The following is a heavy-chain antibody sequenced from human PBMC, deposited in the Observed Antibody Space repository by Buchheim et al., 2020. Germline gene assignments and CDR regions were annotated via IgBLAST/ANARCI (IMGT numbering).Heavy chain of an antibody. D-gene: IGHD2-15*01. J-gene: IGHJ6*03. V-gene: IGHV3-21*01. CDR3: ARDSYCSGGSCLYYYYYMDV. CDR1: GFTFSSYS. Sequence: EVQLVESGGGLVKPGGSLRLSCAASGFTFSSYSMNWVRQAPGKGLEWVSSISSSSSYIYYADSVKGRFTISRDNAKKSLYLQMNSLRAEDTAVYYCARDSYCSGGSCLYYYYYMDVWGKGTT. CDR2: ISSSSSYI.